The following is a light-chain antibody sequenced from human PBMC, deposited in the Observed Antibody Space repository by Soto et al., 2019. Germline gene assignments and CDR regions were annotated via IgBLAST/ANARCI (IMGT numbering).Light chain of an antibody. CDR1: SSDVGGYNY. V-gene: IGLV2-14*01. Sequence: QSALTQPASVSGSPGQSITISCTGTSSDVGGYNYVSWYQHHPGKAPKLLIYEVSNRPSGVSNRFSGSKSGNTASLTISWLQSEDEADYYCSSYTTTNSYVFGTGTKVTVL. CDR3: SSYTTTNSYV. J-gene: IGLJ1*01. CDR2: EVS.